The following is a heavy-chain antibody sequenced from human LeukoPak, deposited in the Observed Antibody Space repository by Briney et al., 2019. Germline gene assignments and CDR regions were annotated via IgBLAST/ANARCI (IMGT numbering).Heavy chain of an antibody. V-gene: IGHV3-23*01. D-gene: IGHD2-2*01. Sequence: GGSLRLSCAASGFTFSSYDMTWVRQAPGRGLEWVSSIRPSGDNTYYGDSVKDRFTISRDNSKNTVYLQMNSLRAEDTAVYYCARSVSSRFTSPRRPYYFDSWGQGTLVTVSS. CDR3: ARSVSSRFTSPRRPYYFDS. CDR2: IRPSGDNT. J-gene: IGHJ4*02. CDR1: GFTFSSYD.